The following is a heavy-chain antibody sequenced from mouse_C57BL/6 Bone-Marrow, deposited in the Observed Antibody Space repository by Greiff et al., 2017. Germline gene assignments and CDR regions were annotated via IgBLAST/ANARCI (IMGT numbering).Heavy chain of an antibody. J-gene: IGHJ2*01. Sequence: EVQRVASGAELVRPGASVKLSCTASGFNIQDDYIHWVKQRPEQGLEWIGWIDPEIGDTEYASKFQGKATITSDTSSNTAYLQLSSLTSEDTAVYYCSSFDGNYFDFWGQGTPLTVAS. CDR2: IDPEIGDT. D-gene: IGHD2-3*01. CDR1: GFNIQDDY. V-gene: IGHV14-4*01. CDR3: SSFDGNYFDF.